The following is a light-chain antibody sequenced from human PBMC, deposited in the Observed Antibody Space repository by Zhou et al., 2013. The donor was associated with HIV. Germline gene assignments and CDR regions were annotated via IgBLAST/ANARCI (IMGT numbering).Light chain of an antibody. J-gene: IGKJ1*01. V-gene: IGKV3-20*01. CDR2: GAS. CDR3: QQYGSSPWT. Sequence: EIVLTQSPGTLSLSPGERATLSCRASQSVSSSYLAWYQQKPGQAPRLLIYGASRRATGIPDRLSGSGSGTDFTLTISRLEPEDFAVYYCQQYGSSPWTFGQGTKVEIK. CDR1: QSVSSSY.